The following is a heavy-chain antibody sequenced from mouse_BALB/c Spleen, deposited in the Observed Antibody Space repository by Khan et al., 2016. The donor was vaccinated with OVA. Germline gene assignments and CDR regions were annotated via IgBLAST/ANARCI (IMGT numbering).Heavy chain of an antibody. CDR3: ARSPYYGNYVDC. CDR1: GYSFTGYF. V-gene: IGHV1-20*02. D-gene: IGHD2-10*01. Sequence: VQLKESGPELVKPGASVKISCKASGYSFTGYFMNWVMQSHGKSLEWIGRINPYNGDTFYNQKFKGKATLTVDKSSSTAHMELRSLASEDSAVYYCARSPYYGNYVDCWGQGTTLAVSS. CDR2: INPYNGDT. J-gene: IGHJ2*01.